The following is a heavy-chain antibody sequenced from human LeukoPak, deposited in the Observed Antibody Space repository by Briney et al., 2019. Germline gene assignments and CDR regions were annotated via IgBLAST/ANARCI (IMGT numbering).Heavy chain of an antibody. CDR3: ARDQEAFDY. Sequence: ASVKVSFTASGYTFTINYIHRVRQAPGQGLEWMGMIYPRDGSTSYAQKFQGRVTVTRDTSTSTVHMELSGLRSEDTAVYYCARDQEAFDYWGQGTLVTVSS. V-gene: IGHV1-46*01. J-gene: IGHJ4*02. CDR1: GYTFTINY. CDR2: IYPRDGST.